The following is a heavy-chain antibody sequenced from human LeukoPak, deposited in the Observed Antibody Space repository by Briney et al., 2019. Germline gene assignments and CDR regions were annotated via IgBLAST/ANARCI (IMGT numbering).Heavy chain of an antibody. CDR2: IYYSGST. J-gene: IGHJ3*02. CDR1: GVSISSYC. V-gene: IGHV4-59*01. CDR3: ARERGRDAFDI. Sequence: PTETLSLTCTVSGVSISSYCWSWIRQPPGKGLEWIGYIYYSGSTNYNPSLKSRVTISVDTSKSQFSLKLSSVTAADTAVYYCARERGRDAFDIWGQGTMVTVSS.